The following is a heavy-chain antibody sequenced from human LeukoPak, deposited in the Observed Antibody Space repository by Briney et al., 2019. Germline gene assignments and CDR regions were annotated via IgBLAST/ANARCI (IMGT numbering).Heavy chain of an antibody. D-gene: IGHD6-6*01. V-gene: IGHV4-4*07. J-gene: IGHJ6*03. CDR1: GGSISSYY. CDR3: AREGGAARVYYYYYYMDV. Sequence: SETLSLTCTVSGGSISSYYWSWLRQPAGKGLEWIGRIYTSGSTNYNPSLKSRVTMSVDTSKNQFSLKLSSVTAADTAVYYCAREGGAARVYYYYYYMDVWGKGTTVTVSS. CDR2: IYTSGST.